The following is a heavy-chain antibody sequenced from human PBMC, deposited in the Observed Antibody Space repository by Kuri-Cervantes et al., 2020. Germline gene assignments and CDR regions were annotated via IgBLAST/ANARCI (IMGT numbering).Heavy chain of an antibody. D-gene: IGHD6-19*01. Sequence: SETLSLTCTVSAGSIRSYYWGWVRQPPGKGLEYLGNIYSSGSTNYSPSLKSRVTLSVDTSKNQFSLKLTAVTAADTAVYYCASELGADIRVAGAFDIWGQETMVTVSS. CDR3: ASELGADIRVAGAFDI. J-gene: IGHJ3*02. CDR1: AGSIRSYY. CDR2: IYSSGST. V-gene: IGHV4-59*01.